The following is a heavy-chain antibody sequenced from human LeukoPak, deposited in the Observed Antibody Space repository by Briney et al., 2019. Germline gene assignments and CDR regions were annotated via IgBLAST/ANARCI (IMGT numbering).Heavy chain of an antibody. D-gene: IGHD1-26*01. V-gene: IGHV1-18*01. CDR2: ISAYNGNT. Sequence: APVKVSCKASGYTFTSYGISWVRQAPGQGLEWMGWISAYNGNTNYAQKLQGRVTMTTDTSTSTAYMELRSLRSDDTAVYYCARDHGIVGATTFDYWGQGTLVTVSS. CDR3: ARDHGIVGATTFDY. CDR1: GYTFTSYG. J-gene: IGHJ4*02.